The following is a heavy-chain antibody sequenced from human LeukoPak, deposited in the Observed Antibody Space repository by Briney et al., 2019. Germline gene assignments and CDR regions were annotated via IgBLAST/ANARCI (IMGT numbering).Heavy chain of an antibody. CDR2: IRSKAYGGTT. Sequence: GRSLRLSCTASGFTFGDYAMSWVRQAPGKGLEWVGFIRSKAYGGTTEYAASVKGRFTTSRDDSKSIAYLQMNSLKTEDTAVYYCTKYSGSYPYFDYWGQGTLVTASS. CDR3: TKYSGSYPYFDY. V-gene: IGHV3-49*04. CDR1: GFTFGDYA. D-gene: IGHD1-26*01. J-gene: IGHJ4*02.